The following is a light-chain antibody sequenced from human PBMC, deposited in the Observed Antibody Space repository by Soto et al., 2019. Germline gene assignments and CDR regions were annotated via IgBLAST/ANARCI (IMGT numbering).Light chain of an antibody. V-gene: IGLV2-11*01. CDR1: SSDVGGYNY. CDR2: DVT. J-gene: IGLJ1*01. Sequence: QSALTQPRSVSGSPGQSVTISCTGTSSDVGGYNYVSWYQQHPGKAPKLMIYDVTKRPSGAPARFSGSKSGNTASLTISGLQADDDADYYCLSYAGSSTRVFGAGTKVTVL. CDR3: LSYAGSSTRV.